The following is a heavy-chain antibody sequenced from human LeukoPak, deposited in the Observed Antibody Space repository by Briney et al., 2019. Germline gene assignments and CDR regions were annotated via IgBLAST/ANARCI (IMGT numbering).Heavy chain of an antibody. CDR1: GYTFSGYY. CDR2: INPDSGGT. D-gene: IGHD3-22*01. Sequence: ASLKVSCKASGYTFSGYYMHWGRQAPGQGLEWMGWINPDSGGTKYAQKFQGWVTMTRDTSISTAYMELTRLRSDDTAVYYCARTSLYDSASDYWGQGTLVTVSS. CDR3: ARTSLYDSASDY. V-gene: IGHV1-2*04. J-gene: IGHJ4*02.